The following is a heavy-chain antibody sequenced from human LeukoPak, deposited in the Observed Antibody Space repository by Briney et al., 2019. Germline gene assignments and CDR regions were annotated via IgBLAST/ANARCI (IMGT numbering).Heavy chain of an antibody. CDR3: ARARDVVPVAKRLLDY. Sequence: ASVKVSCKASGYTFTGYYMHWVRQAPGQGLEWMGWINPNSGGTNYAQKFQGRVTMTRDTSISTAYMELSRLRSDDTAVYYCARARDVVPVAKRLLDYWGQGTLVTVSS. J-gene: IGHJ4*02. V-gene: IGHV1-2*02. CDR2: INPNSGGT. D-gene: IGHD2-2*01. CDR1: GYTFTGYY.